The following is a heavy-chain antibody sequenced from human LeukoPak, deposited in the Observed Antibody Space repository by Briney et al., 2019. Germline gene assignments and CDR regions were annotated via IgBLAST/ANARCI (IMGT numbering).Heavy chain of an antibody. J-gene: IGHJ4*02. CDR2: ISGSGGST. Sequence: GGSLRLPCAASGFTFSSYAMSWVRQAPGKGLEWVSAISGSGGSTYYADSVKGRFTISRDNSKNTLYLQMNSLRAEDTAVYYCAKGISGCYFCDYWGQGTLVTVSS. CDR3: AKGISGCYFCDY. CDR1: GFTFSSYA. V-gene: IGHV3-23*01. D-gene: IGHD3-22*01.